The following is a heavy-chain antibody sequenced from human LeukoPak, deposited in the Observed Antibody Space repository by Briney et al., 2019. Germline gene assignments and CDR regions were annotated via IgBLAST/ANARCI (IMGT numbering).Heavy chain of an antibody. CDR3: ARDAGGTWFDP. CDR2: IKNNGGN. Sequence: SETLSLTCTVSGGSISTYSWNWIRQSPGQGLQWIGYIKNNGGNYNNPSLKSRVTISLDTTKNQFSLKLTSVTAADTAVYYCARDAGGTWFDPWGQGSLVTVSS. J-gene: IGHJ5*02. V-gene: IGHV4-59*01. CDR1: GGSISTYS.